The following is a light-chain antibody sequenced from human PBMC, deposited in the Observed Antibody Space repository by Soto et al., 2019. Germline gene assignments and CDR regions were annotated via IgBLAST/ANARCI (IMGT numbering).Light chain of an antibody. J-gene: IGKJ1*01. CDR3: QQYNNWPKT. V-gene: IGKV3-15*01. Sequence: EIVMTQSPATLSVSPGARATLFCRASQSVSSNLAWYQQKPGQAPRLLIYGASTRATGIPARFSDSGSGTEFTITIRSLQSEDFAVYYCQQYNNWPKTFGQGTKVEIK. CDR1: QSVSSN. CDR2: GAS.